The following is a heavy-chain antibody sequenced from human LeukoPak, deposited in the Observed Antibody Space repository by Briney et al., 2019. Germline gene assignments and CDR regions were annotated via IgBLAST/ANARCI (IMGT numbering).Heavy chain of an antibody. D-gene: IGHD3-22*01. CDR3: ARQENGYSH. CDR1: GYTFTGYY. Sequence: ASVKVSCKASGYTFTGYYIHWVRQAPGQGLEWMGWINPNSGGTNYAQKFQGRVIMTRDTSISTAYMELSSLRSDDSAVYYCARQENGYSHWGQGTLVTVSS. J-gene: IGHJ4*02. CDR2: INPNSGGT. V-gene: IGHV1-2*02.